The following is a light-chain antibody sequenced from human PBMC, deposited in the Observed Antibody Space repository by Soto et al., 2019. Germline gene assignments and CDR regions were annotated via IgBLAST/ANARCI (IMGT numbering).Light chain of an antibody. Sequence: EIVLTQSPGTLSLSPMERAAPCCMASQSVSSSYLAWYQQKPGQAPRLLIYGASSRATGIPDRFSGSGSGTDFTLTISRLEPQDFAVYYCQQYGSSAWTFGQGTKVDIK. J-gene: IGKJ1*01. CDR2: GAS. CDR1: QSVSSSY. V-gene: IGKV3-20*01. CDR3: QQYGSSAWT.